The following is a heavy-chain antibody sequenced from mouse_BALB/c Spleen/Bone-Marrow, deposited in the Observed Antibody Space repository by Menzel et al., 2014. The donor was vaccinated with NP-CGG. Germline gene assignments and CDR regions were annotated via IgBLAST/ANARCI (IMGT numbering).Heavy chain of an antibody. Sequence: VQLKQSGAELVKPGASVKLSCTASGFNIKDTYMHWVKQRPEQGLGWIGRIDPANGNTKYDPKFQGKATITADTSSNTAYLQLSSLTSEDTAVYYCARWLRRYYAMDYWGQGTSVTVSS. D-gene: IGHD2-2*01. CDR3: ARWLRRYYAMDY. CDR2: IDPANGNT. CDR1: GFNIKDTY. J-gene: IGHJ4*01. V-gene: IGHV14-3*02.